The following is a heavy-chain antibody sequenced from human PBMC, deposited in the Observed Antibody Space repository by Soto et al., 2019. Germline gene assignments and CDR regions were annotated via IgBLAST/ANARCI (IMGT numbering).Heavy chain of an antibody. CDR3: AGGHCFSSSCSYLDL. Sequence: QVQLQESGPGLVKPSQTLSLTCTVSGGSIDSGGSYWSWIRQSPGEGLEWLGYIYYSGTTYYNPSLKSRVSISLDTSKNQFSLKLSSVTAADTAIYYCAGGHCFSSSCSYLDLWGRGTLVTVSS. CDR2: IYYSGTT. CDR1: GGSIDSGGSY. D-gene: IGHD2-2*01. J-gene: IGHJ2*01. V-gene: IGHV4-31*03.